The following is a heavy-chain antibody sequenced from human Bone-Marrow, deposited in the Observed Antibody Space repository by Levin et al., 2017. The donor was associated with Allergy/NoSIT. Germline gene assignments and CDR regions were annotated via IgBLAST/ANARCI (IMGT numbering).Heavy chain of an antibody. CDR3: ATYFRDHYYFGS. V-gene: IGHV3-11*01. CDR1: GFPFSDYY. J-gene: IGHJ4*02. CDR2: ISPATTTI. Sequence: KAGGSLRLSCAASGFPFSDYYMGWVRQTPGKGLEWVSHISPATTTIVYADSVQGRFTISRDNAKNSLFLQITSLRAEDTAVYYCATYFRDHYYFGSWGQGTLLTVSS. D-gene: IGHD1-14*01.